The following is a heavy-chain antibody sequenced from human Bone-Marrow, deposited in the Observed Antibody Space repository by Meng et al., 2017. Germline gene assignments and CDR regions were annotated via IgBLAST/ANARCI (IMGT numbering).Heavy chain of an antibody. V-gene: IGHV4-30-4*01. CDR1: GAPITSGDYY. D-gene: IGHD3-10*01. CDR3: LRGSGGSV. Sequence: QVRLQESGPGLVKPSQTLSLTCTVSGAPITSGDYYWSWIRQSPGKGLEWIGYIYFSGSTYYNPSLKSRVTISVDTSKNQFSVKLRSVTAADTAVYHCLRGSGGSVWGQGTLVTVSS. J-gene: IGHJ1*01. CDR2: IYFSGST.